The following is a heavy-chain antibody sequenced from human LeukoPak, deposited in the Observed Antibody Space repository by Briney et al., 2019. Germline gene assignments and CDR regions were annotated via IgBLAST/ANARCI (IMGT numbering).Heavy chain of an antibody. Sequence: GGSLRLSCEASGFIFTSYAMSWVRQAPGKGLEWVDTVFYSGDTTSYADSVKGRFTISREKSKNTLYLQMNSLRAEDTAIYYCAKVGTWHAWYYWGQGTLVTVSS. V-gene: IGHV3-23*01. J-gene: IGHJ4*02. CDR2: VFYSGDTT. CDR1: GFIFTSYA. D-gene: IGHD3-16*01. CDR3: AKVGTWHAWYY.